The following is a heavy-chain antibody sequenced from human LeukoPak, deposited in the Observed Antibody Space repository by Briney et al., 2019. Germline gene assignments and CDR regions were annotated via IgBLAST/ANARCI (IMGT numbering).Heavy chain of an antibody. Sequence: PSETLSLTCTVSGGSISRYYWSWIRQPPGKGLEWIGYIYYSGSTNYDPSLKSRVTISVDTSKNQFSLKLSSVTAADTAVYYCARGGITMMDDAFDTWGQGTMVTVSS. J-gene: IGHJ3*02. V-gene: IGHV4-59*12. D-gene: IGHD3-22*01. CDR2: IYYSGST. CDR1: GGSISRYY. CDR3: ARGGITMMDDAFDT.